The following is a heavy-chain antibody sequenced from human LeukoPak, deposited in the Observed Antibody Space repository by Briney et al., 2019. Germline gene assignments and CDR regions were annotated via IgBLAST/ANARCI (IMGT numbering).Heavy chain of an antibody. CDR3: AKGLLPRLWTNWFDP. CDR1: GYTFTGYY. CDR2: INPNSGGT. J-gene: IGHJ5*02. V-gene: IGHV1-2*02. D-gene: IGHD2-21*01. Sequence: ASVKVSCKASGYTFTGYYMHWVRQAPGQGLEWMGWINPNSGGTNYAQKFQGRVTMTRDTSISTAYMELSRLRSDDTALYYCAKGLLPRLWTNWFDPWGQGTLVTVSS.